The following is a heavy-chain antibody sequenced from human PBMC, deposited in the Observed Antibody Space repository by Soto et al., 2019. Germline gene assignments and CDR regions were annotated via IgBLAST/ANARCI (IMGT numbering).Heavy chain of an antibody. D-gene: IGHD6-13*01. Sequence: SVEVSCKASGGTFGSYAISWVRQAPGQGLEWMGGIIPIFGIANYAQKFQGRVTITADESTSTAYMELSSLRSEDTAVYYCARDCRASYSSSWLGGAFDTWGQGTMVTVSS. V-gene: IGHV1-69*13. J-gene: IGHJ3*02. CDR3: ARDCRASYSSSWLGGAFDT. CDR2: IIPIFGIA. CDR1: GGTFGSYA.